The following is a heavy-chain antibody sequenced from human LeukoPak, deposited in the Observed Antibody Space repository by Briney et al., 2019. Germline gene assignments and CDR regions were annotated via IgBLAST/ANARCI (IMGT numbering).Heavy chain of an antibody. V-gene: IGHV4-59*01. CDR1: GCSISSYY. CDR2: IYYSGST. CDR3: AREVRHFDL. Sequence: SETLSLTCTVSGCSISSYYWSRIRQPPGKGLEWIGYIYYSGSTNYNPSLKSRVTISVDTSKNQFSLKLSSVTAADTAVYYCAREVRHFDLWGRGTLVTVSS. J-gene: IGHJ2*01. D-gene: IGHD2-2*01.